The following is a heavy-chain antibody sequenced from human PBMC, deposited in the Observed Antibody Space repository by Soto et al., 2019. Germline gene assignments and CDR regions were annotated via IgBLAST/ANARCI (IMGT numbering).Heavy chain of an antibody. J-gene: IGHJ6*02. V-gene: IGHV4-59*13. CDR3: ARVLKIFDWLHGMDV. CDR1: GGSFSSYY. CDR2: ITYTGTT. D-gene: IGHD3-9*01. Sequence: KTSETLSLTCAVYGGSFSSYYWSWIRQPPGKGLECIGYITYTGTTNYNPSLESRVSISADASKNQFSLKLTSVTAADTAVYYCARVLKIFDWLHGMDVWGLGTTVTVSS.